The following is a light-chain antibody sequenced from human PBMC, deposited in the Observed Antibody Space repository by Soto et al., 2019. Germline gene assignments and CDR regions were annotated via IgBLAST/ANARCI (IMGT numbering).Light chain of an antibody. CDR2: GTS. V-gene: IGKV3-20*01. CDR3: QQYGSSPPFT. Sequence: EIVLTQSPGTLSLSPGERATLSCRASQSVSSSYLAWYQQKPGQAPRLLIYGTSARATGIPDRFSGSGSGPDFTLTISRLEPEDFAVFYCQQYGSSPPFTFGPGTKVDI. J-gene: IGKJ3*01. CDR1: QSVSSSY.